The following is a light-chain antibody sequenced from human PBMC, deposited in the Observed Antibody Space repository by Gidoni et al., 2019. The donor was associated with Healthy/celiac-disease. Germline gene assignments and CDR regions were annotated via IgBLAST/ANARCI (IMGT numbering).Light chain of an antibody. CDR2: GAS. CDR3: QQYNNWLT. CDR1: QSVSSN. J-gene: IGKJ3*01. V-gene: IGKV3D-15*01. Sequence: IVMPQSPATLSVSPGERATLSCRASQSVSSNLDWYQQKPGQAPRLLIDGASTRATGIPARFSGSGSGTEFTLTISSLQSEDFAVYYCQQYNNWLTFGPXTKVDIK.